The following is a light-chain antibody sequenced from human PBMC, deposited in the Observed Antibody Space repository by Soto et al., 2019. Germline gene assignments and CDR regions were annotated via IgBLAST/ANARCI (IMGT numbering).Light chain of an antibody. CDR3: QSYDTSLSEV. V-gene: IGLV1-40*01. J-gene: IGLJ3*02. CDR2: GNN. Sequence: QSVLTQPPSVSGAPGQRVTISCTGNSSNIGAGYDVHWYQQLPGTAPKLLIYGNNNQPSGVPDRFFGSKSGTSASLAITGLQAEDEAGYYCQSYDTSLSEVFGGGTKLTVL. CDR1: SSNIGAGYD.